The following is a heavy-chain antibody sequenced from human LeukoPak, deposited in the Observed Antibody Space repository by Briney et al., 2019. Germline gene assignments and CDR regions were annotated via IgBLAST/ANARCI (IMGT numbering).Heavy chain of an antibody. CDR2: IIPIFGTA. CDR3: ARSPIHYYDSSGYAALDY. CDR1: GGTFISYA. D-gene: IGHD3-22*01. J-gene: IGHJ4*02. Sequence: SVKVSCKAPGGTFISYAISWVRQAPGQGLEWMGGIIPIFGTANYAQKFQGRVTITTDESTSTAYMELSSLRSEDTAVYYCARSPIHYYDSSGYAALDYWGQGTLVTVSS. V-gene: IGHV1-69*05.